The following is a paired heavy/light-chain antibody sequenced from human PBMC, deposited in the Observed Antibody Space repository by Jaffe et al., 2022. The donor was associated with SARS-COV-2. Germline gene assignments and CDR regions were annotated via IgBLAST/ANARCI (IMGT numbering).Heavy chain of an antibody. J-gene: IGHJ4*02. V-gene: IGHV4-61*01. CDR1: GGSVNSRSYF. D-gene: IGHD2-15*01. CDR2: IYYTGGT. CDR3: ARAHGPPDGIEGPASGARLFDY. Sequence: QVQLQESGPGLVRPSETLSLTCTVSGGSVNSRSYFWNWIRQPPGKELEWIGYIYYTGGTNYNPSLKSRVTMSVDTSKNKFSLKLSSVTATDTAVYYCARAHGPPDGIEGPASGARLFDYWGQGSLVAVPS.
Light chain of an antibody. V-gene: IGLV2-14*01. CDR1: ISDIGRYNY. Sequence: QSALTQPASVSGSPGQSITISCTGTISDIGRYNYVSWYQLHPGKAPKLILYDVTSRPSGVSSRFSGSKSGNTASLTISGLQAEDEADYYCSSFTISSTIVFGSGTEVTVL. CDR3: SSFTISSTIV. CDR2: DVT. J-gene: IGLJ1*01.